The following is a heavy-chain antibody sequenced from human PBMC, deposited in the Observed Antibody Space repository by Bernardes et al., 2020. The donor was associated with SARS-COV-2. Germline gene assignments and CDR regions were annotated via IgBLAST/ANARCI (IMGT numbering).Heavy chain of an antibody. D-gene: IGHD3-16*02. Sequence: ASVEVCCKASGYTFTGYYMHWVRQAPGQGLEWMGWINPNSGGTNYAQKFQGWVTMTRDTSISTAYMELSRLRSDDTAVYYCARAGGNYRLYYYGMDVWGQGNTVTVSS. CDR3: ARAGGNYRLYYYGMDV. CDR2: INPNSGGT. CDR1: GYTFTGYY. J-gene: IGHJ6*02. V-gene: IGHV1-2*04.